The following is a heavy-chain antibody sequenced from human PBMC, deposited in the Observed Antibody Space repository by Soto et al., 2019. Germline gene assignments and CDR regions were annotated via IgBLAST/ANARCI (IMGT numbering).Heavy chain of an antibody. V-gene: IGHV4-59*01. D-gene: IGHD6-13*01. J-gene: IGHJ6*03. CDR2: IYYSGST. CDR1: GGSISSYY. CDR3: ARDLKYSYRIAGGDYYYYMDV. Sequence: SETLSLTCTVSGGSISSYYWSWIRQPPGKGLEWIGYIYYSGSTNYNPSLKSRVTISVDTSKNQFSLKLSSVTAADTAVYYCARDLKYSYRIAGGDYYYYMDVWGKGTTVTVSS.